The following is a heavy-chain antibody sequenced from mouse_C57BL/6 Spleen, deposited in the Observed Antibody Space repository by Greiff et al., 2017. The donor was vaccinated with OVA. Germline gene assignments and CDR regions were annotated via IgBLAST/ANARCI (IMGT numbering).Heavy chain of an antibody. Sequence: VQLQQSGPELVKPGASVKISCKASGYAFSSSWMHWVKQRPGKGLEWIGRIYPGDGDTNYNGKFKGKATLTADKSSSTAYMQLSSLTSEDSAVYFCARSGDYDESFGYWGQGTTLTVSS. CDR2: IYPGDGDT. CDR3: ARSGDYDESFGY. V-gene: IGHV1-82*01. D-gene: IGHD2-4*01. CDR1: GYAFSSSW. J-gene: IGHJ2*01.